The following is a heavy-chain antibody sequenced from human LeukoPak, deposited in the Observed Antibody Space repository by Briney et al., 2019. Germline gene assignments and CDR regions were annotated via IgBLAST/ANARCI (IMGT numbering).Heavy chain of an antibody. Sequence: SETLSLTCAVSGGSISSSNWWSWVRQPPGKGLEWIGEIYHSGSTNYNPSLKSRVTISVDKSKNQFSLKLSSVTAADTAVYYCAREDSSGYYSSYFDYWGQGTLVTVSS. CDR2: IYHSGST. CDR1: GGSISSSNW. D-gene: IGHD3-22*01. CDR3: AREDSSGYYSSYFDY. J-gene: IGHJ4*02. V-gene: IGHV4-4*02.